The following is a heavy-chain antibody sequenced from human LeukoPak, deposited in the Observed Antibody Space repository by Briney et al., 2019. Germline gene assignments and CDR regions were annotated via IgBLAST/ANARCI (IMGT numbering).Heavy chain of an antibody. Sequence: GGSLRLSCATSGFSFSNFWMSWVRQAPGRGLQWVANIHPEGNEKYHVGSVKGRFTISRDNARNLVFLQMNGLRVEDTAVYYCARGDDFSGDHWGQGTLVTVSS. CDR1: GFSFSNFW. J-gene: IGHJ4*02. CDR3: ARGDDFSGDH. CDR2: IHPEGNEK. D-gene: IGHD1-1*01. V-gene: IGHV3-7*04.